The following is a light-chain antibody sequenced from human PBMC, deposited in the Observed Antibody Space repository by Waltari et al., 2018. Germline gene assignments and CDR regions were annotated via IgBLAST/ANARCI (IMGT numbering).Light chain of an antibody. Sequence: QSALTQPAPVSGSPGQSITISCTGTRSDVGAYNYVSWYQQHPGKAPKVMIYDVNSRPSGVSNRFPGSKSGNTASLTISGLQAEDEADYYCSSYTSSNTLVVFGGGTKLTVL. V-gene: IGLV2-14*01. CDR2: DVN. CDR3: SSYTSSNTLVV. CDR1: RSDVGAYNY. J-gene: IGLJ2*01.